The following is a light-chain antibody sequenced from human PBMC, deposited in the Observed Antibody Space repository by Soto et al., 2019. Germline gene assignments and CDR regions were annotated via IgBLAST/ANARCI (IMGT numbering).Light chain of an antibody. J-gene: IGLJ2*01. CDR3: VLYMGSGIRV. Sequence: QTVVTQAPSSSVSPGGTVTLTCGLSSGSVSTSYYPSWYQQTPGQAPRTLIYSTNTRSSGVPDRFSGSILGNKAALTITGAQADDESDYYCVLYMGSGIRVFGGGTKLTVL. CDR2: STN. V-gene: IGLV8-61*01. CDR1: SGSVSTSYY.